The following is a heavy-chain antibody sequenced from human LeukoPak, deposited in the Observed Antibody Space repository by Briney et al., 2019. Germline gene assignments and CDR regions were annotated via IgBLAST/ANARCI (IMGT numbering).Heavy chain of an antibody. CDR2: INHTGST. Sequence: SETLSLTCAGDGGSFSGFYWTGIGQTPGRGREGIGEINHTGSTNYKPCLTDYNPSLKSRVIISLDTSNNQLSLKLSSVTAADTGVYFCARVRHDPLEYGYYMDVWGKGTTVIVSS. D-gene: IGHD3-3*01. V-gene: IGHV4-34*01. J-gene: IGHJ6*03. CDR1: GGSFSGFY. CDR3: ARVRHDPLEYGYYMDV.